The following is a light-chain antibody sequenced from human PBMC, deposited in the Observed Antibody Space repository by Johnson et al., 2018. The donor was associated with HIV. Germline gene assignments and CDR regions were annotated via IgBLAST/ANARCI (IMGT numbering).Light chain of an antibody. CDR1: DSNIGNNY. V-gene: IGLV1-51*01. J-gene: IGLJ1*01. CDR3: ETWDSSLSSV. CDR2: DND. Sequence: QSVLTQPPSVSAAPGQKVTISCFGSDSNIGNNYVSWYQQVPGTAPKLLIYDNDKRPSGIPDRFSGSKSGTSATLGITGLQTGDEADYCCETWDSSLSSVFGTGAKGTVL.